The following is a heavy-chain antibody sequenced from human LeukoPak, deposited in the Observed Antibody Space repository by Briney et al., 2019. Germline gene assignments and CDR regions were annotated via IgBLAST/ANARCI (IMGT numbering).Heavy chain of an antibody. CDR1: GGSFSGYY. D-gene: IGHD6-19*01. Sequence: SETLSLTCAVYGGSFSGYYWSWIRQPPGKGLEWIGEISHSGSTNYNPSLKSRVTISVDTSKNQFSLKLSSVTAADTAVYYCARGLSSGWYALYYYYGMDVWGQGTTVTVSS. CDR2: ISHSGST. V-gene: IGHV4-34*01. CDR3: ARGLSSGWYALYYYYGMDV. J-gene: IGHJ6*02.